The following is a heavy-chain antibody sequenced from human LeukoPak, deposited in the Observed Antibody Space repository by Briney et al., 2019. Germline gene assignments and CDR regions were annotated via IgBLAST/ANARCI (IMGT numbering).Heavy chain of an antibody. Sequence: PGGSLRLSCAASGFTFSSYWMSWVRQAPGKGLEWVANIKQDGSEKYYVDSVKGRFTISRDNAKNSLYLQMNSLRAEDTAVYYCARASGELLPEDYWFDYWGQGTLVTVSS. V-gene: IGHV3-7*01. CDR1: GFTFSSYW. CDR3: ARASGELLPEDYWFDY. D-gene: IGHD1-26*01. CDR2: IKQDGSEK. J-gene: IGHJ4*02.